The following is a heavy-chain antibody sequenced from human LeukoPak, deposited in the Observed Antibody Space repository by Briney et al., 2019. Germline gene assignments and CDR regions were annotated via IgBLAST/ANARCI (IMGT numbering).Heavy chain of an antibody. CDR1: GGSISSGSYY. Sequence: PSETLSLTCTVSGGSISSGSYYWSWIRQPAGKGLEWIGRIYTSGSTNYNPSLKSRVTISVDTSKNQFSLKLSSVTAADSAVYYCASSHLKSNQYSGYVDYWGQGTLVTVSS. CDR2: IYTSGST. J-gene: IGHJ4*02. D-gene: IGHD5-12*01. CDR3: ASSHLKSNQYSGYVDY. V-gene: IGHV4-61*02.